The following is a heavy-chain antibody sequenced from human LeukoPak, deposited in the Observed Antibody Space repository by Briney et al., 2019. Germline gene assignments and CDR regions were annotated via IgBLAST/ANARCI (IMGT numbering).Heavy chain of an antibody. J-gene: IGHJ4*02. CDR2: ISGSGGST. D-gene: IGHD6-19*01. CDR1: GFTFSSYA. V-gene: IGHV3-23*01. CDR3: AKSTRWLVLFDY. Sequence: GGSLRLSCAASGFTFSSYAMSWVRQAPGKELEWVSAISGSGGSTYYADSVKGRFTISRDNSKNTLYLQMNSLRAEDTAVYYCAKSTRWLVLFDYWGQGTLVTVSS.